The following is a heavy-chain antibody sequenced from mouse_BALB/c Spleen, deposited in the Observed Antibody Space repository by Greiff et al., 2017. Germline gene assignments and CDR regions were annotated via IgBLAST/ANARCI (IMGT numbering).Heavy chain of an antibody. Sequence: VQLQQSGAELVRPGALVKLSCKASGFNIKDYYMHWVKQRPEQGLEWIGWIDPENGNTIYDPKFQGKASITADTSSNTAYLQLSSLTSEDTAVYYCAPYYYGSSHWYFDVWGAGTTVTVSS. CDR3: APYYYGSSHWYFDV. CDR1: GFNIKDYY. CDR2: IDPENGNT. V-gene: IGHV14-1*02. D-gene: IGHD1-1*01. J-gene: IGHJ1*01.